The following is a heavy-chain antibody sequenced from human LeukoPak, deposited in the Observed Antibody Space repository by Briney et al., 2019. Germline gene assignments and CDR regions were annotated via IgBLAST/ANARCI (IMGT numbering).Heavy chain of an antibody. J-gene: IGHJ4*02. CDR3: ARASTYCYFDY. D-gene: IGHD2-15*01. Sequence: SETLSLTCTVFGGAISSYYWSWIRQPPGKGLEWIGYIYYSGNTNFTTSLKRRVTISVDKSKNQFSLKLSSETAADTAVYYCARASTYCYFDYWGQGTLVTVSS. CDR2: IYYSGNT. CDR1: GGAISSYY. V-gene: IGHV4-59*01.